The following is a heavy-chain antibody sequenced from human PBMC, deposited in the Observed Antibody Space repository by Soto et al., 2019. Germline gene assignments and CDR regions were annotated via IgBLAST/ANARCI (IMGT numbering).Heavy chain of an antibody. CDR2: VTSSPSSM. CDR1: GFTFSGLS. V-gene: IGHV3-21*01. D-gene: IGHD3-22*01. Sequence: GGSVRLSCAASGFTFSGLSMNWVRQAPGKGLEWVSSVTSSPSSMFYADSVKGRFTISRDDAKDSLFLQMNSLRADDTAVYYCAREADFASSGYVLDYRCLGTLVTVSS. J-gene: IGHJ4*02. CDR3: AREADFASSGYVLDY.